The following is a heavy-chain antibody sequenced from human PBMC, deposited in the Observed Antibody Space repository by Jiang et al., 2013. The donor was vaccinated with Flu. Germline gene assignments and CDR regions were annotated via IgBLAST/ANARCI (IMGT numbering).Heavy chain of an antibody. V-gene: IGHV3-7*01. J-gene: IGHJ4*02. CDR3: ARVRNEYSSSGRPTDC. D-gene: IGHD6-6*01. CDR1: SSYW. CDR2: IKQDGSEK. Sequence: SSYWMSWVRQAPGKGLEWVANIKQDGSEKYYVDSVKGRFTISRDNAKNSLYLQMNSLRAEDTAVYYCARVRNEYSSSGRPTDCWGQGTLVTVSS.